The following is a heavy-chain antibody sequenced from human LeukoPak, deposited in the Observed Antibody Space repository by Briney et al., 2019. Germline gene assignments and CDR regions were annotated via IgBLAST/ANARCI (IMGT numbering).Heavy chain of an antibody. J-gene: IGHJ4*02. D-gene: IGHD3-10*01. CDR1: GGPFSGYF. Sequence: SETLSLTCAVSGGPFSGYFWSWIRQSSGKGLEWIGEIHNSGTTNYNPSLNSRVTIPEDTSKNQFYLNLSSVTAADTAVYYCARRYYYNLGSFPFDFWGQGTLVTVSS. CDR2: IHNSGTT. V-gene: IGHV4-34*01. CDR3: ARRYYYNLGSFPFDF.